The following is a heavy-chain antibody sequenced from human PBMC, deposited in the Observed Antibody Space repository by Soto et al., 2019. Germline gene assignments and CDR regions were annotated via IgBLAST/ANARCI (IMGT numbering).Heavy chain of an antibody. D-gene: IGHD3-9*01. CDR1: GFTFDDYA. CDR2: VSWNSGSI. CDR3: AKGVSYYDILTRYFQH. J-gene: IGHJ1*01. V-gene: IGHV3-9*01. Sequence: EVQLVESGGGLVQPGRSLRLSCAASGFTFDDYAMHWVRQAPGKGLEWVSGVSWNSGSIGYADSVKGRITISRDNAKNSLYLQMNSLRAEDTALYYCAKGVSYYDILTRYFQHWGQGTLVTVSS.